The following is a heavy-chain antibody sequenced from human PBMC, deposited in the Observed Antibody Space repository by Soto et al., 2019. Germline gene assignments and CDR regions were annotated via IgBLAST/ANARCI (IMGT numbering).Heavy chain of an antibody. CDR1: GVSISSYY. D-gene: IGHD3-10*01. Sequence: SDTLSLTCTIHGVSISSYYWSWIRQPPGKGLEWIGYIYYSGSTNYNPSLKSRVTISVDTSKNQFSLKLSSVTAADTAVYYCARVWGGAFDIWGQGTMVT. CDR2: IYYSGST. J-gene: IGHJ3*02. V-gene: IGHV4-59*07. CDR3: ARVWGGAFDI.